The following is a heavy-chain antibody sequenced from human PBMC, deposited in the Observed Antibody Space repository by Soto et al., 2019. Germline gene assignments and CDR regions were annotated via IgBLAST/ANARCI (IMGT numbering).Heavy chain of an antibody. V-gene: IGHV4-31*03. D-gene: IGHD6-19*01. CDR3: ARMYSSGSGWFHP. Sequence: SETLSLTCFVSGYSITAGGYYWSWIRHHPGKGLEWIGSFYSSGSIIYNPSLRSRVSISGGTSSNQFSMSLTSVTAADTARYYCARMYSSGSGWFHPWGQGTLVTVSS. CDR1: GYSITAGGYY. CDR2: FYSSGSI. J-gene: IGHJ5*02.